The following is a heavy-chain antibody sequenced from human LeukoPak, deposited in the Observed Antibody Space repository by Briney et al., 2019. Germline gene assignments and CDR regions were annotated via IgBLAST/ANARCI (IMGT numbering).Heavy chain of an antibody. CDR1: GGTFSSYA. Sequence: ASVKVSCKASGGTFSSYAISWVRHAPGQGLEWMGRIIPIFGTANYAQKFQGRVTITTDEPTSTAYMELSSLRCEDTAVYYCARQGWFGELAAFDIWGPGTMVTVSS. V-gene: IGHV1-69*05. J-gene: IGHJ3*02. CDR2: IIPIFGTA. D-gene: IGHD3-10*01. CDR3: ARQGWFGELAAFDI.